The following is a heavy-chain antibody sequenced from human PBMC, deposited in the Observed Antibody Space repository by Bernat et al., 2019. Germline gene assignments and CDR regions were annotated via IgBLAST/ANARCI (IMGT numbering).Heavy chain of an antibody. D-gene: IGHD6-19*01. V-gene: IGHV3-30*18. CDR2: ISYDGSNK. CDR1: GFTFSSYA. CDR3: AKSRSSGWHGVFDY. Sequence: QVQLVESGGGVVQPGRSLRLSCAASGFTFSSYAMHWVRQAPGKGLEWVAVISYDGSNKYYADSVKGRFTISRDNSKNTLYLQMNSLRAEDTAVYYCAKSRSSGWHGVFDYWGQGTLVTVSS. J-gene: IGHJ4*02.